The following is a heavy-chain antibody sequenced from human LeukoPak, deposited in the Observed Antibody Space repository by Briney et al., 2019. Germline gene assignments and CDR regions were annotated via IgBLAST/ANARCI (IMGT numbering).Heavy chain of an antibody. CDR2: IKQDGSDK. CDR3: ATGALGL. Sequence: GGSLRLSCAASGFTFSNSWMSWVRQAPAKGLEWVANIKQDGSDKYYVDSMKGRFTISRDNAKNSLYLQMNRLRDEDTAVYYCATGALGLWGQGTMVTVSS. J-gene: IGHJ3*01. V-gene: IGHV3-7*01. D-gene: IGHD7-27*01. CDR1: GFTFSNSW.